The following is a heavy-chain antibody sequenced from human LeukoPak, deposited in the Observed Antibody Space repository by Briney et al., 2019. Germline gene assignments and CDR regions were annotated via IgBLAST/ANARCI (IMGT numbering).Heavy chain of an antibody. CDR2: IIPILGIA. Sequence: SVKVSCKASGGTFSSYAISWVRQAPGQGLEWMGRIIPILGIANYAQRFQGRVTITADKSTSTAYMELSSLRSEDTAVYYCARATGSDFDIWGQGTMVTVSS. CDR1: GGTFSSYA. V-gene: IGHV1-69*04. J-gene: IGHJ3*02. CDR3: ARATGSDFDI.